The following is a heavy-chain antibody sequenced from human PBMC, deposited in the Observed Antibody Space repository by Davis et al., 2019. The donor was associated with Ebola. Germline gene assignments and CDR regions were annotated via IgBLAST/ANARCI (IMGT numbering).Heavy chain of an antibody. Sequence: ASVKVSCKASGYTFTGYYMHWVRQAPGQGLEWMGWINPNSGGTNYAQKFQGWVTMTRDTSISTAYMELSRLRSDDTAVYYCARGGTVTTGIYYYYYGMDVWGQGTTVTVSS. J-gene: IGHJ6*02. V-gene: IGHV1-2*04. CDR1: GYTFTGYY. D-gene: IGHD4-11*01. CDR3: ARGGTVTTGIYYYYYGMDV. CDR2: INPNSGGT.